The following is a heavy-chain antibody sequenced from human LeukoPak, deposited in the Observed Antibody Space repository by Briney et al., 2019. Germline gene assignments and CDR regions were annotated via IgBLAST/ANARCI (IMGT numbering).Heavy chain of an antibody. CDR3: ARDYYGSDFNENWFDP. J-gene: IGHJ5*02. V-gene: IGHV3-33*01. Sequence: RGSLRLSCAASGFTFSSYGMHWVRQAPGKGLEWVAVIWYDGSNKYYADSVKGRFTISRDNSKNTLYLQMNSLRAEDTAVYYCARDYYGSDFNENWFDPWGQGTLVTVSS. D-gene: IGHD3-10*01. CDR1: GFTFSSYG. CDR2: IWYDGSNK.